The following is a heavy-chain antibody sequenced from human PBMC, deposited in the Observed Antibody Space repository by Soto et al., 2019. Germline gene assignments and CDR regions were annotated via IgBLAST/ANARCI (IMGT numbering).Heavy chain of an antibody. CDR2: IKQDGSEK. CDR1: GFTFSSYW. CDR3: AREVFGSSSSWFDP. D-gene: IGHD6-6*01. J-gene: IGHJ5*02. Sequence: GGSLRLSCAASGFTFSSYWMSWVRQAPGKGLEWVANIKQDGSEKYYVDSVKGRFTISRDNAKNSLYLQMNSLRAEDTAVYYCAREVFGSSSSWFDPWGQGTLVTVSS. V-gene: IGHV3-7*01.